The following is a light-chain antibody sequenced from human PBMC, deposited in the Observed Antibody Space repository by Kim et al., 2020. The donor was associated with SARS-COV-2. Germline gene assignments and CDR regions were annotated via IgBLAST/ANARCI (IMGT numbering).Light chain of an antibody. CDR2: EAS. J-gene: IGKJ4*01. V-gene: IGKV1-33*01. CDR1: HGLNIF. Sequence: GDRVPNTCPGSHGLNIFLKLFQEKPGEAPKILNSEASSLETGLPLRISWSGSGDHFTFTIHRLPAGDVATYYCPQFDTVPLTFGGGTKVDIK. CDR3: PQFDTVPLT.